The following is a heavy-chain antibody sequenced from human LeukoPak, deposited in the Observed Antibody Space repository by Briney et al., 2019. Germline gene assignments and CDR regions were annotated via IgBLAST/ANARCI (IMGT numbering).Heavy chain of an antibody. V-gene: IGHV3-30-3*01. J-gene: IGHJ4*02. CDR2: ISYDGSNK. CDR1: GFTFSSYA. D-gene: IGHD2-2*01. Sequence: GGSLRLSCAASGFTFSSYAMHWVRQAPGKGLEWVAVISYDGSNKYYADSVKGRFTISRDNSKNMLYLQMNSLRAEDTAVYYCATDCSSTSCYQGDDYWGQGTLVTVSS. CDR3: ATDCSSTSCYQGDDY.